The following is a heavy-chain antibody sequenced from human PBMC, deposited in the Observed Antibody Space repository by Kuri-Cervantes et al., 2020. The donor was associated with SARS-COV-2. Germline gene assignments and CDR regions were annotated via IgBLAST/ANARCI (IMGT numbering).Heavy chain of an antibody. D-gene: IGHD3-3*01. V-gene: IGHV3-48*01. J-gene: IGHJ5*02. CDR3: AREVTIFGAVSRGFDP. CDR2: ISSSSSTI. Sequence: GESLKISCAASGFTFSSYEMNRVRQAPGKGLERVSYISSSSSTIYYADSVKGRFTISRDNAKNSLYLQMNSLRAEDTAVYYCAREVTIFGAVSRGFDPWGQGTLVTVSS. CDR1: GFTFSSYE.